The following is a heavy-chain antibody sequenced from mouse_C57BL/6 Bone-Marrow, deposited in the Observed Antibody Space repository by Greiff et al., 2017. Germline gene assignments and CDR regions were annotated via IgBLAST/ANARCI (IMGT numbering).Heavy chain of an antibody. J-gene: IGHJ3*01. V-gene: IGHV3-6*01. CDR1: GYSITSCYY. D-gene: IGHD1-1*01. CDR2: ISYDGSN. CDR3: ARGTTVVENAY. Sequence: EVKLQESGPGLVKPSQSLSLTCSVTGYSITSCYYWNWIRQFPGNKLEWMGYISYDGSNNYNPSLKNRISITRDTSKNQFFLKLNSVTTEDTATYYCARGTTVVENAYGGQGTLVTVSA.